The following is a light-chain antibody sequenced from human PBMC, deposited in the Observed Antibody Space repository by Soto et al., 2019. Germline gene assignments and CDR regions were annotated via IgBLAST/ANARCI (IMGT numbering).Light chain of an antibody. CDR3: QQYNSYPLT. Sequence: DIQMTQSPSTLSASVGDRVTITCRASQSISSWLAWYQQKLGRAPRLLIYDASSLESGVPSRFSGSGYGTEFTLTISSLQSDDFATYYCQQYNSYPLTFGGGTNVDI. CDR1: QSISSW. J-gene: IGKJ4*01. CDR2: DAS. V-gene: IGKV1-5*01.